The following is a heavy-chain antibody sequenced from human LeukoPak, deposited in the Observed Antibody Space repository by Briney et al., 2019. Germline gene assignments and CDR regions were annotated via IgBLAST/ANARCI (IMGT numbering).Heavy chain of an antibody. CDR2: INQGGSDK. D-gene: IGHD1-14*01. CDR3: TRDRSRAEDD. CDR1: GFTFSGHW. J-gene: IGHJ4*02. V-gene: IGHV3-7*01. Sequence: GGSLRLSCAASGFTFSGHWMSWVRQAPGKGLEWVANINQGGSDKYYVDSVKGRLTISRDNANNLLYLQRNSLRGEDTAVYYCTRDRSRAEDDWGQGTLVTVSS.